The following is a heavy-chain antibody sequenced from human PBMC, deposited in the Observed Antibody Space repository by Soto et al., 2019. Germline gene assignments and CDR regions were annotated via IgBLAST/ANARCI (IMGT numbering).Heavy chain of an antibody. CDR2: ISSNGGST. J-gene: IGHJ4*02. Sequence: PGGSLRLCSAASGFTFSYYAMHWVRQAPGKGLEYVSAISSNGGSTYYANSVKGRFTISRDNSKNTLYLQMGSLRAEDMAVYYCAREGYCSSTICYSIDYWGQGTLVTVSS. D-gene: IGHD2-2*01. CDR1: GFTFSYYA. CDR3: AREGYCSSTICYSIDY. V-gene: IGHV3-64*01.